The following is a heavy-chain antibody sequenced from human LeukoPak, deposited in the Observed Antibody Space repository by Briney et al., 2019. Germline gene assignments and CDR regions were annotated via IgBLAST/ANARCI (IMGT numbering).Heavy chain of an antibody. CDR2: INAANVKT. Sequence: ASVKVSCKASGYTFTNYAIHWVRQAPGQRLEWMGWINAANVKTKYSQKFQGRVTITRDTSASTAYLELSGLRSEDTAVYYCARDRANYYGSGSYYKNWFDLWGQGTLVTVSS. V-gene: IGHV1-3*01. D-gene: IGHD3-10*01. CDR1: GYTFTNYA. CDR3: ARDRANYYGSGSYYKNWFDL. J-gene: IGHJ5*02.